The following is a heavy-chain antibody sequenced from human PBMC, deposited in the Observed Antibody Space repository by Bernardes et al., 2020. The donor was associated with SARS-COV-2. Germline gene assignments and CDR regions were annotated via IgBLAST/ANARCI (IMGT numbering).Heavy chain of an antibody. V-gene: IGHV1-2*02. CDR3: ARDQLIVVVPAATTYYYYGMDV. J-gene: IGHJ6*02. CDR2: INPNSGGT. CDR1: GYTFTGYY. Sequence: ASVKVSCKASGYTFTGYYMHWVRQAPGQGLEWMGWINPNSGGTNYAQKFQGRVTMTRDTSISTAYMELSRLRSDDTAVYYCARDQLIVVVPAATTYYYYGMDVWGQGTTVTVSS. D-gene: IGHD2-2*01.